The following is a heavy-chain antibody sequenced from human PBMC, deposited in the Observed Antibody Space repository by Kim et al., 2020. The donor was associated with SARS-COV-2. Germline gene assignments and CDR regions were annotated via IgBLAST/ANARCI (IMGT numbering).Heavy chain of an antibody. CDR2: IYNTGNT. D-gene: IGHD6-25*01. Sequence: SETLSLTCTVSGSSIGIGYYWAWLRQPPGRGLEWIWSIYNTGNTYYNPSIRRRISTFVDTSKRLFSLLVTSATAAATAVYSCARIEISGWINFDVLGLG. J-gene: IGHJ3*01. V-gene: IGHV4-38-2*02. CDR3: ARIEISGWINFDV. CDR1: GSSIGIGYY.